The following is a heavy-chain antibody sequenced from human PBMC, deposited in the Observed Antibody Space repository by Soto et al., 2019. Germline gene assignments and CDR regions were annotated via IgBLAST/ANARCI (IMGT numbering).Heavy chain of an antibody. Sequence: QVQLQESGPGLVKPSETLSLTCSVSGDSISTAYWSWIRQPPGKRLEYIGFIYNGGSPNYNPSLESRVTIAQATSKNQFALELSSVTAADTAVYSCARGEWFLRGYGMDVWGRGTTVTVS. D-gene: IGHD3-3*01. V-gene: IGHV4-59*01. CDR3: ARGEWFLRGYGMDV. CDR1: GDSISTAY. J-gene: IGHJ6*02. CDR2: IYNGGSP.